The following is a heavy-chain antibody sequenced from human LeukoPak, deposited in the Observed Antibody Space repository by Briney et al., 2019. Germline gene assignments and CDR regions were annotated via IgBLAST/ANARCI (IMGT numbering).Heavy chain of an antibody. V-gene: IGHV3-7*03. J-gene: IGHJ4*02. CDR1: GFTFSSYW. CDR3: ARDPKYCTNGVCYIGPDY. CDR2: IKQDGSEK. D-gene: IGHD2-8*01. Sequence: GGSLRLSYAASGFTFSSYWMSWVRQAPGKGLEWVANIKQDGSEKYYVDSVKGRFTISRDNAKNSLYLQVNSLRAEDTAVYYCARDPKYCTNGVCYIGPDYWGQGTLVTVSS.